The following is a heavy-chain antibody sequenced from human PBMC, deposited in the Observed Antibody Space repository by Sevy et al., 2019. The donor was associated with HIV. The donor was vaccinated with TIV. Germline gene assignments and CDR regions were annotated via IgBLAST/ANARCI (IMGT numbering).Heavy chain of an antibody. Sequence: ASVKVSCKASGYTFTSYYMHWVRQAPGQGLEWMGIINPSGGSSSYAQKFQGRVTMTRYTSTSTVYMELSSLRSEDTAVYYCARDMAAAGTFYYYGMDVWGQGTTVTVSS. CDR2: INPSGGSS. CDR3: ARDMAAAGTFYYYGMDV. D-gene: IGHD6-13*01. J-gene: IGHJ6*02. V-gene: IGHV1-46*01. CDR1: GYTFTSYY.